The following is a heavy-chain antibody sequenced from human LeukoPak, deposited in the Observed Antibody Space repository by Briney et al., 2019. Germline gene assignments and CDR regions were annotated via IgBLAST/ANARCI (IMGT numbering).Heavy chain of an antibody. J-gene: IGHJ4*02. CDR2: INSDGGST. CDR3: ARRIQGMAPYYFDY. D-gene: IGHD5-24*01. V-gene: IGHV3-74*01. CDR1: GFTFSSYW. Sequence: GGSLRLSCTASGFTFSSYWMHWVRQAPGKGLVWVSRINSDGGSTSYADSVKGRFTISRDNAKKTLYLQMNSLRAEDTAVYYCARRIQGMAPYYFDYWGQGTLVTVSS.